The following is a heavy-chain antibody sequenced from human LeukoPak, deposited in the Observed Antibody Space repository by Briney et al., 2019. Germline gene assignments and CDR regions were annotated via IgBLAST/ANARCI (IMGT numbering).Heavy chain of an antibody. D-gene: IGHD3-10*01. CDR3: ARGGMVRGVNFFDY. CDR2: IDHTGST. J-gene: IGHJ4*02. V-gene: IGHV4-59*01. Sequence: SETLSLTCSVSGDSISIYYWNWIRQPPGKGLEWIGYIDHTGSTNYNPSLNSRVTISRDTSTNHFSLKLSSVTAADTAVYYCARGGMVRGVNFFDYWGQGTLVTVSS. CDR1: GDSISIYY.